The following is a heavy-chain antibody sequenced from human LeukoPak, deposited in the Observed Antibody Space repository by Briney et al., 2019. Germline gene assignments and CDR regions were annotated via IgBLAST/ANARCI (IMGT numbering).Heavy chain of an antibody. CDR3: ARLVCTAGSCFGYLVFDN. D-gene: IGHD2-15*01. V-gene: IGHV3-48*01. CDR2: ISSSSPI. J-gene: IGHJ4*02. CDR1: GFTFSSYS. Sequence: GGSLRLSCAASGFTFSSYSMNWVRQAPGRGLEWVSYISSSSPIYYADSVQGRFTISRDNAKNSLYLQMNSPRADDTAVYYCARLVCTAGSCFGYLVFDNWGQGALVTVSS.